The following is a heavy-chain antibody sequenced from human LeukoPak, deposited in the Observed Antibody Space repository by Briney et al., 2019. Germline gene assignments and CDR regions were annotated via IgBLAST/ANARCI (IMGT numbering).Heavy chain of an antibody. CDR1: GFTFSTYA. CDR3: ANLKVYAFDI. Sequence: GGSLRLSCAASGFTFSTYAMSWVRQAPGKGLEWVSLITGSGDTTYYADSVKGRFTISRDNSKNTLYLQMNSLRAEDTAIYYCANLKVYAFDIWGQGTMSPSLQ. V-gene: IGHV3-23*01. CDR2: ITGSGDTT. J-gene: IGHJ3*02. D-gene: IGHD5/OR15-5a*01.